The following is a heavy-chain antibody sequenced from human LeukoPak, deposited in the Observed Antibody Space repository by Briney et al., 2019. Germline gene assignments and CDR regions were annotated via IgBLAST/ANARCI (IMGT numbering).Heavy chain of an antibody. J-gene: IGHJ6*02. D-gene: IGHD3-3*01. V-gene: IGHV3-30*04. Sequence: GGSLRLSCAASGFTFSSYAMHWVRQAPGKGLEWVAVIPYDGSNKYYADSVKGRFTISRDNSKNTLYLQMNSLRAEDTAVYYCARDTAPERGNGYYGYYYGMDVWGQGTTVTVSS. CDR1: GFTFSSYA. CDR2: IPYDGSNK. CDR3: ARDTAPERGNGYYGYYYGMDV.